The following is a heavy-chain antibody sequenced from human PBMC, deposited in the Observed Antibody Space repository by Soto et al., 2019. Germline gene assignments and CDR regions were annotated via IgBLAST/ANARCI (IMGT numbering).Heavy chain of an antibody. CDR2: LWYDGSNK. J-gene: IGHJ4*02. D-gene: IGHD1-1*01. CDR1: GFTFSAYG. V-gene: IGHV3-33*01. CDR3: ARGSTVNSFDY. Sequence: PGGSLRLSCAASGFTFSAYGMHWVRQAPGKGLEWVAVLWYDGSNKNYAASVKGRFTVSRDNSKNTLYLEANSLRGEDTAVYYCARGSTVNSFDYWGQGTLVTVSS.